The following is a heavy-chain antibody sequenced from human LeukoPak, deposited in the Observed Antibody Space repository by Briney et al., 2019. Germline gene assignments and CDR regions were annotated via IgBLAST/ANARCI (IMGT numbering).Heavy chain of an antibody. Sequence: GGSLRLSYAASGFTFSSYSMNWVRQAPGKGLEWVSAISGSGGSTYYADSVKGRFTISRDNSKNTLYLQMNSLRAEDTAVYYCAKGGGDLDYWGQGTLVTVSS. D-gene: IGHD2-21*02. CDR3: AKGGGDLDY. V-gene: IGHV3-23*01. CDR2: ISGSGGST. CDR1: GFTFSSYS. J-gene: IGHJ4*02.